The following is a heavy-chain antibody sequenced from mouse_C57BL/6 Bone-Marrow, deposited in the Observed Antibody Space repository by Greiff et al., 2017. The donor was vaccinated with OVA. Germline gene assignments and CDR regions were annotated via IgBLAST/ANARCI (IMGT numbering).Heavy chain of an antibody. J-gene: IGHJ2*01. CDR1: GFTFSSYT. Sequence: EVKLMESGGGLVKPGGSLKLSCAASGFTFSSYTMSWVRQTPEKRLEWVATISGGGGNTYYPDSVKGRFTISRDNAKNTLYLQMSSLRSEDTALYYCARHEASLYYFDYWGQGTTLTVSS. D-gene: IGHD6-1*01. CDR3: ARHEASLYYFDY. V-gene: IGHV5-9*01. CDR2: ISGGGGNT.